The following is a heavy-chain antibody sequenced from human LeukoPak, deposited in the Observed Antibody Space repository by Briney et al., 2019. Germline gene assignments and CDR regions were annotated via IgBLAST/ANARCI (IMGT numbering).Heavy chain of an antibody. CDR1: GYTFTSYY. D-gene: IGHD2-15*01. CDR2: INPSGGST. J-gene: IGHJ4*02. CDR3: ARDPHGRYYFDY. Sequence: ASVKVSCKASGYTFTSYYIHWVRQAPGQGLEWMGIINPSGGSTSYAQKFQGRVTMTRDTPMSTVYMELSSLRSEDTAVYYCARDPHGRYYFDYWGQGTLVTVSS. V-gene: IGHV1-46*01.